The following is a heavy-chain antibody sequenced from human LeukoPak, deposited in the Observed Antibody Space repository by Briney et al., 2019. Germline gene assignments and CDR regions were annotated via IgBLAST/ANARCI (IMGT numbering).Heavy chain of an antibody. Sequence: GGSLRLSCAASGFTFSTYAMSWVRQAPGKGLEWVSTSGGGDSTYYTDSVKGRFAISRDSSKNTLYLQMNSLRAEDTAVYYCAKDGDITMIVVVSFGWDYWGQGTLVTVSS. CDR1: GFTFSTYA. CDR3: AKDGDITMIVVVSFGWDY. D-gene: IGHD3-22*01. V-gene: IGHV3-23*01. J-gene: IGHJ4*02. CDR2: SGGGDST.